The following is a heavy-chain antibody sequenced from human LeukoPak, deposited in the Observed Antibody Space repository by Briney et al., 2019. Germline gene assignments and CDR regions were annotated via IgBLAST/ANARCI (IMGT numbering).Heavy chain of an antibody. V-gene: IGHV4-59*01. CDR2: IHYSGST. CDR3: ARELWHSISEGVDY. D-gene: IGHD6-6*01. Sequence: PSETLSLTCTVSGGSISSYYWNWIRQPPGKDMEWIGYIHYSGSTNYNPSLKSRVSISSDTSKNQFSLKLSSVSADDTAVYYCARELWHSISEGVDYWGQGTLVTVSS. J-gene: IGHJ4*02. CDR1: GGSISSYY.